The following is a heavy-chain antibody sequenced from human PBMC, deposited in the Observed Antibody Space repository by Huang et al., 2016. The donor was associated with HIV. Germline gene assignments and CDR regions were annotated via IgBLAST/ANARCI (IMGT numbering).Heavy chain of an antibody. D-gene: IGHD1-7*01. Sequence: VESGGRLVQPGGSIRLSCVGSTFRFGAYWMSWVRQSPGKGLEWVANIKQDESEKYYVDSVKSRFNSSRDNAKKVLFLEMNNVRVEDTATYYCATKTAAMDIWGQGTTVTVS. CDR1: TFRFGAYW. J-gene: IGHJ6*02. CDR3: ATKTAAMDI. CDR2: IKQDESEK. V-gene: IGHV3-7*01.